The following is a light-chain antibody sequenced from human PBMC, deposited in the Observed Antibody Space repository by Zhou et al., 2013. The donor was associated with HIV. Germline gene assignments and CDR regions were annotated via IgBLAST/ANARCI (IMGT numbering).Light chain of an antibody. CDR2: AAS. CDR1: QGISTW. Sequence: DMQVTQSPSSVSASVGDRVTITCRASQGISTWLAWYQQKPGDAPKLLIYAASTLQSGVPSRFSGSVSGTLFTLTISNLQPEDFATYYCQQANSFRSLTFGHGTRLEIK. V-gene: IGKV1D-12*01. J-gene: IGKJ5*01. CDR3: QQANSFRSLT.